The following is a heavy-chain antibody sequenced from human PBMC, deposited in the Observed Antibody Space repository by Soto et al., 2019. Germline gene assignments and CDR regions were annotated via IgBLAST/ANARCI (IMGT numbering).Heavy chain of an antibody. CDR2: INCGSDNT. Sequence: QVQLGQSGAEVKQPGASASVSCKASGYNFTTYVVHWLRQAPGQGPEWMGWINCGSDNTVYSQKFQGRVTFTRDTSARTAYMDLNSLTSGDTAVYYCARGYASGWTFDFWGRGTLVTVSS. CDR3: ARGYASGWTFDF. CDR1: GYNFTTYV. D-gene: IGHD6-19*01. V-gene: IGHV1-3*01. J-gene: IGHJ4*02.